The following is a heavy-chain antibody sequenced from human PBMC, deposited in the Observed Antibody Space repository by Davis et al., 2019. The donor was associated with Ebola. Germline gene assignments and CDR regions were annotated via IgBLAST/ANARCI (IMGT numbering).Heavy chain of an antibody. J-gene: IGHJ6*02. Sequence: MPGGSLRLSCTVSGGSISSYYWNWIRQPPGKGLEWIGYIYYSGSTNYNPSLKSRVTISVDTSKNQFSLKLSSVTAADTAVYYCARGMTTVTTFLYYYYGMDVWGQGTTVTVSS. CDR1: GGSISSYY. D-gene: IGHD4-17*01. V-gene: IGHV4-59*12. CDR2: IYYSGST. CDR3: ARGMTTVTTFLYYYYGMDV.